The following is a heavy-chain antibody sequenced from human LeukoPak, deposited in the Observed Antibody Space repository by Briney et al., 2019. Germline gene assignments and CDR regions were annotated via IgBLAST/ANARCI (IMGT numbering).Heavy chain of an antibody. V-gene: IGHV4-34*01. CDR1: GGSLSGYY. CDR3: ARGPGYYYGSGEDF. Sequence: SEILSLTCAVYGGSLSGYYWNWTRQPPGKGLEWIGEINHSGSTNYNPSLKSRVTISVDTSKNQFSLRLSSVTAADTAKYYCARGPGYYYGSGEDFWGQGTLVPVSS. CDR2: INHSGST. J-gene: IGHJ4*02. D-gene: IGHD3-10*01.